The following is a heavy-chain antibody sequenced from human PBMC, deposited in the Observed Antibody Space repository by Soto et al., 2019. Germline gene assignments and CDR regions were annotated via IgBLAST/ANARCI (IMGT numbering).Heavy chain of an antibody. CDR1: RGSVSSGRYY. J-gene: IGHJ4*02. D-gene: IGHD1-1*01. V-gene: IGHV4-30-4*01. CDR3: ARSPAGGVQLWWSFEN. Sequence: QVQLQESGPGLAKPSLTLSLTCTVSRGSVSSGRYYWNWLRQPPGKGLEWIGCISSNGDTHYNPSLKSRVTISADTPNNQFSLKLISVTAADTATYYCARSPAGGVQLWWSFENWGQGTLVTVSS. CDR2: ISSNGDT.